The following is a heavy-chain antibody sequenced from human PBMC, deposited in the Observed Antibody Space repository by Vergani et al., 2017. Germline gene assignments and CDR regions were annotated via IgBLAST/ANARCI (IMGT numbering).Heavy chain of an antibody. CDR3: SRHTTYTDS. Sequence: DVELVQSGPEMRKPGESLKISCKGSEYSFGNYWIGCVRQMPGKGLEWMGIIYPADSDTRYSPSFQGQVTISADKSISTAFLQWDSLKASDTALYYCSRHTTYTDSWGQGTLVTVSS. J-gene: IGHJ4*02. CDR1: EYSFGNYW. D-gene: IGHD1-1*01. V-gene: IGHV5-51*01. CDR2: IYPADSDT.